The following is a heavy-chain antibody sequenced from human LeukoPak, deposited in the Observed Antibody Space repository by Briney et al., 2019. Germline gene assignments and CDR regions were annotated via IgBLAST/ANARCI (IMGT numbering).Heavy chain of an antibody. D-gene: IGHD3-9*01. CDR2: ISAYNGNT. J-gene: IGHJ4*02. V-gene: IGHV1-18*01. Sequence: GASVKVSCKASGYTFTSYGISWVRQAPGQGLEWMGWISAYNGNTNYAQKLQGRVTMTTDTSTSTAYMELRSLRSDDTAVYYCARGVDDILTGRILREDYWGQGTLVTVSS. CDR3: ARGVDDILTGRILREDY. CDR1: GYTFTSYG.